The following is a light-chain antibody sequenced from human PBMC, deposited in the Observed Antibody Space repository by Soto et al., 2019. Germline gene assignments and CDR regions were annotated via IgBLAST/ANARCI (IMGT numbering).Light chain of an antibody. CDR1: QSINAW. CDR3: QQYDSYSSGP. CDR2: DAS. J-gene: IGKJ1*01. V-gene: IGKV1-5*01. Sequence: DIQMTQSPSTLAASIGDRVTISCPASQSINAWLAWYQQKPGKAPKVLIFDASSLKTGVPSRFSGSGSGTEFTLTISNLQPDDFATYYCQQYDSYSSGPFGQGTKVDIK.